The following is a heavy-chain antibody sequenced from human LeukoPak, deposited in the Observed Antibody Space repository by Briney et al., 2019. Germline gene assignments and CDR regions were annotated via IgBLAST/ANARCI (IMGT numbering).Heavy chain of an antibody. J-gene: IGHJ4*02. CDR1: GFTFSSYS. D-gene: IGHD5-24*01. Sequence: GGSLRLSCAASGFTFSSYSMNWVRQAPWKGLEWVSSISSSSSYIYYADSVKGRFTISRDNAKNSLYLQMNSLRAEDTAVYYCARDRLPRDGYNEVFAYWGQGTLVTVSS. V-gene: IGHV3-21*01. CDR3: ARDRLPRDGYNEVFAY. CDR2: ISSSSSYI.